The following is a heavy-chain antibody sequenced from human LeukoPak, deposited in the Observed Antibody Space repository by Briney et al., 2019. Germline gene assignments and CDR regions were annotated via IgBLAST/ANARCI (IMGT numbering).Heavy chain of an antibody. V-gene: IGHV4-34*01. D-gene: IGHD6-6*01. J-gene: IGHJ5*02. Sequence: SETLSLTCAVYGGSFSGYYWSWIRQPPGKGLEWIGEINHSGSTNYNPSLKSRVTISVDTSKNQFSLKLSSVTAADTAVYYCARVSIAARDINPWGQGTLVTVSS. CDR3: ARVSIAARDINP. CDR2: INHSGST. CDR1: GGSFSGYY.